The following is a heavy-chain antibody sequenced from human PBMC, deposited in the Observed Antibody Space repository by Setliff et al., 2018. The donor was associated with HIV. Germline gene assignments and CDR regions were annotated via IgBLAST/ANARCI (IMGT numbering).Heavy chain of an antibody. Sequence: GGSLRLSCAASGFTFSNAWMNWVRQAPGKGLEWVGRIKSKINGGTTDHAAPLKGRFTISRDDSKNTLYLQMNSLKTEDTAVYYCVVAATYWGQGTLVTVSS. J-gene: IGHJ4*02. CDR3: VVAATY. CDR2: IKSKINGGTT. CDR1: GFTFSNAW. V-gene: IGHV3-15*07. D-gene: IGHD2-15*01.